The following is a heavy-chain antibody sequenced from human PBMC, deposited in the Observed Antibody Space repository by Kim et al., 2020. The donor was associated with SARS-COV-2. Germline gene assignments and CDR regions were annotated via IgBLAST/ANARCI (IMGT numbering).Heavy chain of an antibody. V-gene: IGHV4-39*07. J-gene: IGHJ4*01. CDR1: GGSISSSSYY. D-gene: IGHD1-20*01. CDR3: ARDRRYNWNDVGGDY. CDR2: IYYSGST. Sequence: SETLSLTCTVSGGSISSSSYYWGWIRQPPGKGLEWIGSIYYSGSTYYNPSLKSRVTISVDTSKNQFSLKLSSVTAADTAVYYCARDRRYNWNDVGGDYWG.